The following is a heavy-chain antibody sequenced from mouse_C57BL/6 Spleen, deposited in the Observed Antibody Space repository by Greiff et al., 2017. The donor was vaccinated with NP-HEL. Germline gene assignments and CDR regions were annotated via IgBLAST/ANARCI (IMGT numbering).Heavy chain of an antibody. CDR3: ARAYYSNFWYFDY. V-gene: IGHV1-59*01. Sequence: VQLQQPGAELVRPGTSVKLSCKASGYTFTSYWMHWVKQRPGQGLEWIGVIDPSDSYTNYNQKFKGKATLTVDTSSSTAYMQLSSLTSEDSAVYYCARAYYSNFWYFDYWGQGTTLTVSS. CDR2: IDPSDSYT. D-gene: IGHD2-5*01. CDR1: GYTFTSYW. J-gene: IGHJ2*01.